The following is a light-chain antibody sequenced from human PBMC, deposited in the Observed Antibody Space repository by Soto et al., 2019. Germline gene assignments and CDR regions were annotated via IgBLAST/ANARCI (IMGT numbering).Light chain of an antibody. CDR3: QQSYSTPLT. V-gene: IGKV1-39*01. Sequence: DIQMTQSPSSLSASVGGRGTITCQASQDISNYLNWYQPKPGKAPKLLIYAASSLQSGVPSRFSGSGSGTDFTLTISSLQPEDFATYYCQQSYSTPLTFGGGTKVDIK. CDR1: QDISNY. J-gene: IGKJ4*01. CDR2: AAS.